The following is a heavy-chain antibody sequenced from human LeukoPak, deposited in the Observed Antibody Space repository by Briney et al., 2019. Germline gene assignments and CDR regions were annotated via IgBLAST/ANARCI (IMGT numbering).Heavy chain of an antibody. CDR1: GGTFSSYA. D-gene: IGHD4-17*01. J-gene: IGHJ4*02. CDR3: ARGVDGDYSLDY. Sequence: ASVKVSCKASGGTFSSYAISWVRQAPGQGLEWMGGIIPIIGTANYAQKFQGRVTITADESTSTAYMELSSLRSEDTAVYYCNARGVDGDYSLDYWGQGTLVTVSS. CDR2: IIPIIGTA. V-gene: IGHV1-69*13.